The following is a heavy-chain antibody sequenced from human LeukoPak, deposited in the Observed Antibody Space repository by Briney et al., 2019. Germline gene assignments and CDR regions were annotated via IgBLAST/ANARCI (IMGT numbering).Heavy chain of an antibody. D-gene: IGHD4-17*01. J-gene: IGHJ4*02. CDR2: IWYDGSNK. CDR3: ARNPNGDDYFDY. Sequence: GGSLRLSCAASGFTFNTFGMNWVRQAPGKGLEWVAVIWYDGSNKYYADSVKGRFTISRDNSKSTLYLQLNSLRVEDTAVYYCARNPNGDDYFDYWGQGTLVTVSS. CDR1: GFTFNTFG. V-gene: IGHV3-33*01.